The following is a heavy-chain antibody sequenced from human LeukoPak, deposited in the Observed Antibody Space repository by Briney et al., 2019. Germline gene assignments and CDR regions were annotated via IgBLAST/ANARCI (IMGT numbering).Heavy chain of an antibody. CDR1: GFTFNSYA. D-gene: IGHD2-15*01. J-gene: IGHJ4*02. CDR2: LASGRSP. CDR3: ARQLGYCSAGTCYFDS. V-gene: IGHV3-23*05. Sequence: PGGSLRLSCAASGFTFNSYAMAWVRQAPGKGLERVSSLASGRSPSYADSLEGRLTMSSDNAKNTLYLQMDNLRAEDTAIYYCARQLGYCSAGTCYFDSWGLGTQVAVSS.